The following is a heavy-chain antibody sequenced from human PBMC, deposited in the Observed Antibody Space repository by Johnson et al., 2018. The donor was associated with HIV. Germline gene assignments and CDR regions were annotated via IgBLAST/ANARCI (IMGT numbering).Heavy chain of an antibody. CDR1: GFTFGSYG. V-gene: IGHV3-30*04. CDR3: ASTGYSSGWYWYAFDI. CDR2: ISYDGSNK. D-gene: IGHD6-19*01. Sequence: QVQLVESGGGVVQPGRSLRLSCAASGFTFGSYGLHWVRQAPGKGLEWVALISYDGSNKYYADSVKGRFTISRDNSKNTLYLQMNSLRAEDTAVYYCASTGYSSGWYWYAFDIWGQGTMVTVSS. J-gene: IGHJ3*02.